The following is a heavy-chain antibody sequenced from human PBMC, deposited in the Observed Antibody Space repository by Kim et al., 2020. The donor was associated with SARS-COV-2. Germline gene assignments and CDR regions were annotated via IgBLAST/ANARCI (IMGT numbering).Heavy chain of an antibody. J-gene: IGHJ3*02. CDR2: IIPFFGTT. D-gene: IGHD1-1*01. CDR3: AKSLVELERLSAFDI. Sequence: SVKVSCKTSGGSFSTYSMNWVRQAPGQGLEWMGAIIPFFGTTEYTQKFQGRITMTANESTSTSFLELNSLGSDDTAVYYCAKSLVELERLSAFDIWGQG. CDR1: GGSFSTYS. V-gene: IGHV1-69*13.